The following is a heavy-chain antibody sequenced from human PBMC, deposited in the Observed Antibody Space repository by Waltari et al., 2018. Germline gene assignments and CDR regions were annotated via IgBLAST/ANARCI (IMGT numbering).Heavy chain of an antibody. CDR2: ISYDGSNK. D-gene: IGHD3-10*01. J-gene: IGHJ4*02. CDR3: ARDPNYYGSGSYYYY. V-gene: IGHV3-30-3*01. CDR1: GFTFSSYA. Sequence: QVQLVESGGGVVQPGRSLRLSCAASGFTFSSYAMHWVRQARGKGLEWVAVISYDGSNKYYADSVKGRFTISRDNSKNTLYLQMNSLRAEDTAVYYCARDPNYYGSGSYYYYWGQGTLVTVSS.